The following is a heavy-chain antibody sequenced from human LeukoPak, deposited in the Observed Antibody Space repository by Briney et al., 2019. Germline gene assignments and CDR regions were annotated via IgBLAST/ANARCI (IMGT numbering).Heavy chain of an antibody. CDR2: INHSGST. J-gene: IGHJ4*02. CDR1: GGSFSGYY. D-gene: IGHD6-13*01. Sequence: SETLSLTCAVYGGSFSGYYWSWIRQPPGKGLEWIGEINHSGSTNYNPSLKSRVTISVDTSKNQFSLKLSSVTAADTAVYYCARGNRAAADMLYGYYFDYWGQGTLVTVSS. CDR3: ARGNRAAADMLYGYYFDY. V-gene: IGHV4-34*01.